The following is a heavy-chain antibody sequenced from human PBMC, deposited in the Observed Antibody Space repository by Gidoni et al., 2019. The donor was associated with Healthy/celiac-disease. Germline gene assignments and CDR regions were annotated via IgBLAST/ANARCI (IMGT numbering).Heavy chain of an antibody. CDR2: ISGSGGST. V-gene: IGHV3-23*04. D-gene: IGHD3-22*01. Sequence: EVQLVESGGGLVQPGGSLRLSCAASGFPFSSYAMSWVRQAPGKGLELVSAISGSGGSTYYADSVKGRFTISRDNSKNTLYLQMNSLRAEDTAVYYCAKEGYDSSGYYRTMYNWFDPWGQGTLVTVSS. CDR3: AKEGYDSSGYYRTMYNWFDP. CDR1: GFPFSSYA. J-gene: IGHJ5*02.